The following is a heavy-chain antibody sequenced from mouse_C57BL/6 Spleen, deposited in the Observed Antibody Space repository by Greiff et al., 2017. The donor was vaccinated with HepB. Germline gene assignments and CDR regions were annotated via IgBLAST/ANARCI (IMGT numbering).Heavy chain of an antibody. CDR3: ASDYSYAMDY. CDR1: GYTFTSYW. J-gene: IGHJ4*01. V-gene: IGHV1-64*01. D-gene: IGHD2-13*01. Sequence: QVQLQQSGAELVKPGASVKLSCKASGYTFTSYWMHWVKQRPGQGLEWIGMIHPKSGSTNYNEKFKSKATLTVDKSSSTAYMQLSSLTSEDSAVYYCASDYSYAMDYWGQGTSVTVSS. CDR2: IHPKSGST.